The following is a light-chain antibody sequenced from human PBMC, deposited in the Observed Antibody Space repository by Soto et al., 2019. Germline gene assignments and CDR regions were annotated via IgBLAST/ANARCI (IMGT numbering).Light chain of an antibody. J-gene: IGLJ3*02. Sequence: QSALTQPRSVSGSPGQSVTISCTGTKGDIGTYNYVSWYQQHPGKAPKLIVQDVSARPSGISDRFSGSKSGNTAYLTISGLQPDEEADYSRYSYAGFVSNRIVGVFGGGTKVTVL. CDR3: YSYAGFVSNRIVGV. CDR1: KGDIGTYNY. V-gene: IGLV2-11*01. CDR2: DVS.